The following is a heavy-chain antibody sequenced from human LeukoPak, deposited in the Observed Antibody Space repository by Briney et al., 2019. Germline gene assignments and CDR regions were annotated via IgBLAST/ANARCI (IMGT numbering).Heavy chain of an antibody. D-gene: IGHD2-2*01. CDR1: GFTFSSYG. CDR2: IWYDGSNK. CDR3: AKEGGDIVVVQEYYFDY. V-gene: IGHV3-30*02. J-gene: IGHJ4*02. Sequence: GGSLRLSCAASGFTFSSYGMHWVRQAPGKGLEWVAVIWYDGSNKYYADSVKGRFTISRDNSKNTLYLQMNSLRAEDTAVYYCAKEGGDIVVVQEYYFDYWGQGTLVTVSS.